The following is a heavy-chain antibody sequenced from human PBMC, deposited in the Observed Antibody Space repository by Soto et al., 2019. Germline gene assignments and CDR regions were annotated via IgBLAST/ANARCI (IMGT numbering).Heavy chain of an antibody. Sequence: GGSLRLSCAASGFTFSSYGMHWVRQAPGKGLEWVAVISYDGSNKYYADSVKGRFTISRDNSKNTLYLQMNSLRAEDTAVYYCAKDHSSSSYYMDVWGKGTTVTVSS. CDR1: GFTFSSYG. V-gene: IGHV3-30*18. CDR2: ISYDGSNK. J-gene: IGHJ6*03. CDR3: AKDHSSSSYYMDV. D-gene: IGHD6-6*01.